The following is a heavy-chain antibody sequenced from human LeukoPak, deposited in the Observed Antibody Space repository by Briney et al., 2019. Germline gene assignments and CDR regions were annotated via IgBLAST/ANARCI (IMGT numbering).Heavy chain of an antibody. V-gene: IGHV3-66*01. Sequence: AGGSLRLSCAASGFTVSSNYMSWVRQAPGKGLEWVSVIYSGGSTYYADSVKGRFTISRDNSKNTLYLQMNSLRAEDTAVYYCARGNTMIVVVPLDYWGQGTLVTVSS. CDR2: IYSGGST. CDR1: GFTVSSNY. J-gene: IGHJ4*02. D-gene: IGHD3-22*01. CDR3: ARGNTMIVVVPLDY.